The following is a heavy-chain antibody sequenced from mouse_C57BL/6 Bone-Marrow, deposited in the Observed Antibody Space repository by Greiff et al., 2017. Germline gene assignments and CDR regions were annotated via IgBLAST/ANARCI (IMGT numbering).Heavy chain of an antibody. CDR3: ARDDYVDWYFDV. D-gene: IGHD2-4*01. CDR1: GYTFTSYW. CDR2: IYPGSGST. Sequence: VQLQQPGAELVKPGASVKMSCKASGYTFTSYWITWVKQRPGQGLEWIGDIYPGSGSTNYNAKFKSTATLTVDPSSSTAYMQLSSLTSEDSAVYYCARDDYVDWYFDVWGTGTTVTVSS. J-gene: IGHJ1*03. V-gene: IGHV1-55*01.